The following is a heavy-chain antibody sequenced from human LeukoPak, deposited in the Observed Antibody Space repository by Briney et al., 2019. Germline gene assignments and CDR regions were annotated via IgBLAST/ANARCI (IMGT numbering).Heavy chain of an antibody. CDR2: VTGTGSST. V-gene: IGHV3-23*01. CDR3: AKGGTADLAYIDY. D-gene: IGHD1/OR15-1a*01. CDR1: GFTFSSYA. Sequence: GGSLRLSCAASGFTFSSYAMSWVRQAPGKGLEWVSIVTGTGSSTNYADSVRGRFTISRDNSRNTLYLQMNSLRAEDTATYYCAKGGTADLAYIDYWGQGALVTVSS. J-gene: IGHJ4*02.